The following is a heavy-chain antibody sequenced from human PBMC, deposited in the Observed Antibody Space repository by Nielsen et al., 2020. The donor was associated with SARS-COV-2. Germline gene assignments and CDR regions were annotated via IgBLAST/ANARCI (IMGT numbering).Heavy chain of an antibody. D-gene: IGHD3-9*01. CDR1: GGSISSYY. J-gene: IGHJ4*02. V-gene: IGHV4-59*13. CDR2: IYYSGST. CDR3: ARAYYDILTGYYPYYFDY. Sequence: SETLSLTCTVSGGSISSYYWSWIRQPPGKGLEWIGYIYYSGSTNYNPSLKSRVTISVDTSKNQSSLKLSSVTAADTAVYYCARAYYDILTGYYPYYFDYWGQGTLVTVSS.